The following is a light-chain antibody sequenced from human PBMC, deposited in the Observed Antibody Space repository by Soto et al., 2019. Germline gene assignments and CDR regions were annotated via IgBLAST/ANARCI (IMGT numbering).Light chain of an antibody. CDR1: TGAVTSGPY. CDR2: DTS. Sequence: AVGAQEPPPNVSPGGAITLPCCSRTGAVTSGPYSHWFQQKPGQAPRTLIYDTSNKHSWTPARFSGSLLGGKAALTLSGAQPEDEAEYYCLLSYSGARPYVVFGGGTKVTVL. J-gene: IGLJ2*01. CDR3: LLSYSGARPYVV. V-gene: IGLV7-46*01.